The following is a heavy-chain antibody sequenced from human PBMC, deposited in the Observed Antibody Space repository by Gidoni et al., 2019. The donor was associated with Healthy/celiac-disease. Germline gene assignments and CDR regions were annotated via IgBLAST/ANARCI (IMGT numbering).Heavy chain of an antibody. CDR2: INPNSGGT. J-gene: IGHJ3*02. V-gene: IGHV1-2*02. CDR1: GYTFTGYY. D-gene: IGHD1-26*01. Sequence: QVQLVQSGAEVKKPGASVKVSCKASGYTFTGYYMHWVRQAPGQGLEWMGWINPNSGGTNYAQKFQGRVTMTRDTSISTAYMELSRLRSDDTAVYYCARDPPWGAGAAAFDIWGQGTMVTVSS. CDR3: ARDPPWGAGAAAFDI.